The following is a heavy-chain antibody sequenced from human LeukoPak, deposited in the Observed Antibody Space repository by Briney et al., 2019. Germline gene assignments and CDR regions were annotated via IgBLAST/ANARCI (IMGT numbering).Heavy chain of an antibody. D-gene: IGHD6-19*01. CDR1: GFTFSSYA. Sequence: GGSLRLSCAASGFTFSSYAMSRVRQAPGKGLEWVSAISGSGGSTYYADSVKGRFTISRDNSKNTLYLQMDSLRAEDTAVYYCAKAGGWYMDYFDYWGQGTLVTVSS. CDR2: ISGSGGST. CDR3: AKAGGWYMDYFDY. J-gene: IGHJ4*02. V-gene: IGHV3-23*01.